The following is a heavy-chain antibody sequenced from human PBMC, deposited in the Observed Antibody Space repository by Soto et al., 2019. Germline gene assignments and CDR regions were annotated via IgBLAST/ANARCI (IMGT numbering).Heavy chain of an antibody. D-gene: IGHD6-6*01. V-gene: IGHV1-24*01. J-gene: IGHJ5*02. CDR3: ARSYSSYVFDWFDP. CDR2: FDPEDGET. CDR1: GYTLTELS. Sequence: ASVKVSCKVSGYTLTELSMHWVRQAPGKGLEWMGGFDPEDGETIYAQKFQGRVTMTEDTSTDTAYMELSSLRSADTAVYYCARSYSSYVFDWFDPWGQGTLVTVSS.